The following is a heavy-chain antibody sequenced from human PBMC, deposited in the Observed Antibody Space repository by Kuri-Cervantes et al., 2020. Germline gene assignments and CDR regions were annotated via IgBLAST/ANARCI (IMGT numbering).Heavy chain of an antibody. J-gene: IGHJ4*02. V-gene: IGHV4-39*07. D-gene: IGHD4-17*01. CDR1: GGSISSSSYY. CDR3: ARDHATTVTTAAHFDY. Sequence: SETLSLTCTVSGGSISSSSYYWGWIRQPPGKGLEWIGSIYYSGSTYYNPSLKSRVTISVDTSKNQFSLKLSSVTADDTAVYYCARDHATTVTTAAHFDYWGQGTLVTVSS. CDR2: IYYSGST.